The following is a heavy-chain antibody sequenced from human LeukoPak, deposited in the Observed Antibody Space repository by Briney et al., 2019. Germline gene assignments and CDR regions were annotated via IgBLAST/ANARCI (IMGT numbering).Heavy chain of an antibody. CDR3: ARGVDYYDFWSGVFDY. J-gene: IGHJ4*02. V-gene: IGHV4-38-2*02. CDR1: GYSISSGYY. D-gene: IGHD3-3*01. Sequence: SETLSLTCTVSGYSISSGYYWGWIRQSPGKGLEWIGSIYYSGSTYYNPSLKSRVTISVDTSKNQFSLKLSSVTAADTAVYYCARGVDYYDFWSGVFDYWGQGTLVTVSS. CDR2: IYYSGST.